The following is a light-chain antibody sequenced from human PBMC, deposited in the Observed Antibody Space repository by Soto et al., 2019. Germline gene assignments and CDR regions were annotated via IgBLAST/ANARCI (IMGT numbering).Light chain of an antibody. CDR3: QQYYSFRLT. V-gene: IGKV1-5*01. CDR2: DAS. CDR1: QRISYC. J-gene: IGKJ4*01. Sequence: DIQMTQSPSTLSASVGDRVTITCRASQRISYCLAWYQQEPGEAPKLLIYDASSLESGVPSRFSGSGYGTEFTLTISSLQPDDFATYYCQQYYSFRLTFGGGTQVEIK.